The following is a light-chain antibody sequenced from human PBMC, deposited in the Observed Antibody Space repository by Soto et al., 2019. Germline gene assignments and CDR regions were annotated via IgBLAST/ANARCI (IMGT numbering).Light chain of an antibody. CDR2: DAS. J-gene: IGKJ5*01. CDR3: QQRSNWIS. CDR1: QSVSSY. V-gene: IGKV3-11*01. Sequence: ETVLTQPPATLSLSPGERATLSCKASQSVSSYLSCYQQKPGQAPRLLIYDASNMATGIPARFSGSGSGTDFTLTSSSLEPEDFAVYYCQQRSNWISFGQGTRLEIK.